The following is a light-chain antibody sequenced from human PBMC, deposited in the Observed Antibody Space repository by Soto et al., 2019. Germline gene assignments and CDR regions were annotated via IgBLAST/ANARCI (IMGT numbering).Light chain of an antibody. V-gene: IGLV6-57*04. CDR2: EDN. CDR3: QSYDNTNQVV. CDR1: SGTIGSNY. Sequence: NFMLTQPLSVSESPGQTVTISCTRSSGTIGSNYVQWYQQRPGSVPTTVIYEDNQRRSGVPDRFAGSIDSSYNSASLTISGLNTEDEADYYCQSYDNTNQVVFGGGTKLTVL. J-gene: IGLJ2*01.